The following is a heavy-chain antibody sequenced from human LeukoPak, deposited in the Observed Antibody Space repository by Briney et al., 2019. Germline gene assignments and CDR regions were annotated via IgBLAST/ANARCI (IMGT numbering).Heavy chain of an antibody. CDR3: AKETGDSYGKYYFDY. D-gene: IGHD5-18*01. Sequence: PGGSLRLSCAASGFTFSNYGMSWVRQAPGKGLEWVSAISGSGGSTYYADSVKGRFTISRDNSRNTVYLQMNSLGAEDTAVYYCAKETGDSYGKYYFDYWGQGTLVTVSS. CDR2: ISGSGGST. J-gene: IGHJ4*02. V-gene: IGHV3-23*01. CDR1: GFTFSNYG.